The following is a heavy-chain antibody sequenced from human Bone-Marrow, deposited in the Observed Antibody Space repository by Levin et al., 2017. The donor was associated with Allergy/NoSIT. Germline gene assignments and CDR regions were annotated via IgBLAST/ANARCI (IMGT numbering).Heavy chain of an antibody. CDR2: ISYDGSNK. D-gene: IGHD3-10*01. CDR1: GFTFSSYG. CDR3: AKAPLLWFGELLGYFDY. J-gene: IGHJ4*02. V-gene: IGHV3-30*18. Sequence: PGGSLRLSCAASGFTFSSYGMHWVRQAPGKGLEWVAVISYDGSNKYYADSVKGRFTISRDNSKNTLYLQMNSLRAEDTAVYYCAKAPLLWFGELLGYFDYWGQGTLVTVSS.